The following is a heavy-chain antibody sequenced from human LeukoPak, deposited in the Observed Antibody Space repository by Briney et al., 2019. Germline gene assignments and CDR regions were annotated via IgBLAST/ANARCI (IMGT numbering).Heavy chain of an antibody. CDR2: INHSGST. CDR1: GGSFSGYY. CDR3: ARDRVTYYDFWSGYPYFDY. Sequence: SETLSLTCAVYGGSFSGYYWSWIRQPPGKGLEWIGEINHSGSTNYNPSLKSRVTISVDTSKNQFSLKLSSVTAADTAVYYCARDRVTYYDFWSGYPYFDYWGQGTLVTVSS. V-gene: IGHV4-34*01. J-gene: IGHJ4*02. D-gene: IGHD3-3*01.